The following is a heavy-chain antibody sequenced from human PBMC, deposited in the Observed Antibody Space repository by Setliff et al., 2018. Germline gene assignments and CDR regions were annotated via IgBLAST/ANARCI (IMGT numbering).Heavy chain of an antibody. D-gene: IGHD3-3*01. V-gene: IGHV3-11*01. Sequence: PGGSLRLSCAASGFTFSDYYMSWIRQAPGKGLEWVSYISSSGSTIYYADSVKGRFTISRDNAKNSLYLQMNSLRAEDTAVYYCARDARNNFWSGYYTYYYYYMDVWGKGTTVTVSS. CDR1: GFTFSDYY. CDR2: ISSSGSTI. CDR3: ARDARNNFWSGYYTYYYYYMDV. J-gene: IGHJ6*03.